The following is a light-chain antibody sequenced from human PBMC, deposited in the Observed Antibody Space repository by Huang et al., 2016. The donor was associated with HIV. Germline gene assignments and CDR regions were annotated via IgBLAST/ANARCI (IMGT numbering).Light chain of an antibody. CDR1: QNINTH. CDR2: DAS. J-gene: IGKJ4*01. V-gene: IGKV3-11*01. CDR3: QQRVNGLT. Sequence: EIVLTQSPDTLSFFPGQRVSLSCRASQNINTHLAWYQQRPGQPPRLLIYDASSRVPGVAARFSGSGSGTDFTLTISSLESGDFATYYCQQRVNGLTFGGGTKV.